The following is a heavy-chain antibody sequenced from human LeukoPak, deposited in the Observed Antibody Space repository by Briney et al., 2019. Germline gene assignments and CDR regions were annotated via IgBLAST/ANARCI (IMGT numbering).Heavy chain of an antibody. CDR1: GYTFAGYY. CDR2: INPNSGGT. J-gene: IGHJ4*02. V-gene: IGHV1-2*04. Sequence: GASVKVSCKASGYTFAGYYMHWVRQAPGQGLEWMGWINPNSGGTNYAQKFQGWVTMTRDTSISTAYMELSRLRSDDTAVYYCARLGIAVAGFDYWGQGTLVTVSS. CDR3: ARLGIAVAGFDY. D-gene: IGHD6-19*01.